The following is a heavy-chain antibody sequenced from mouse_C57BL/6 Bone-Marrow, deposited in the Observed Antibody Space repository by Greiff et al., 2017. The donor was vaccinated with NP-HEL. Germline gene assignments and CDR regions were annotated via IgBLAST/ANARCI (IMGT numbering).Heavy chain of an antibody. CDR2: IYIGNGYT. Sequence: VQLKESGAELVRPGSSVKMSCKTSGYTFTSYGINWVKQRPGQGLEWIGYIYIGNGYTEYNEKFKGKATLTSDTSSSTAYMQLSSLTSEDSAIYFCARWPPSYDGYYGDYVDYWGQGTTLTVSS. D-gene: IGHD2-3*01. V-gene: IGHV1-58*01. CDR1: GYTFTSYG. J-gene: IGHJ2*01. CDR3: ARWPPSYDGYYGDYVDY.